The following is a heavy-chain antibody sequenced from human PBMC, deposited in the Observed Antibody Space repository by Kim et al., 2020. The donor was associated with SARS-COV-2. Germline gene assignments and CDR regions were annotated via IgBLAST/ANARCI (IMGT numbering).Heavy chain of an antibody. Sequence: SETLSLTCTVSGGSISSSSYYWGWIRQPPGKGLEWIGSIYYSGSTYYNPSLKSRVTISVDTSKNQFSLKLSSVTAADTAVYYCARQNDIVGATSGYFDYWGQGTLVTVSS. V-gene: IGHV4-39*01. CDR1: GGSISSSSYY. D-gene: IGHD1-26*01. CDR3: ARQNDIVGATSGYFDY. J-gene: IGHJ4*02. CDR2: IYYSGST.